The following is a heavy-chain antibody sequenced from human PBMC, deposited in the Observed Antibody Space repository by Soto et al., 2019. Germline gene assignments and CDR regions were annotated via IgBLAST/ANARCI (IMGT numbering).Heavy chain of an antibody. CDR3: AKDLSTYGAKPVGAFDI. V-gene: IGHV3-9*01. CDR1: GFTFDDYA. Sequence: EVQLVESGGGLVQPGRSLRLSCAASGFTFDDYAMHWVRQAPGKGLEWVSGISWNSGSIGYADSVKGRFTISRDNAKNSLYLQMNSLRAEDTALYYCAKDLSTYGAKPVGAFDIWGQGTMVTVSS. D-gene: IGHD4-17*01. CDR2: ISWNSGSI. J-gene: IGHJ3*02.